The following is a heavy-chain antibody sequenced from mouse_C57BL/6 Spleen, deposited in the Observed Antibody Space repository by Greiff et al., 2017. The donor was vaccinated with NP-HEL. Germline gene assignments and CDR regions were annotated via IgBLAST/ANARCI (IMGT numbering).Heavy chain of an antibody. CDR1: GFTFSDFY. CDR3: ARDGDGSSFDY. J-gene: IGHJ2*01. V-gene: IGHV7-1*01. Sequence: EVQVEESGGGLVQSGRSLRLSCATSGFTFSDFYMEWVRQAPGQGLEWIAASRNKANDYTTEYNASVKGRFIVSRDTSQSILYLQMNALRAEDTAIYYCARDGDGSSFDYWGKGTTLTVSS. D-gene: IGHD1-1*01. CDR2: SRNKANDYTT.